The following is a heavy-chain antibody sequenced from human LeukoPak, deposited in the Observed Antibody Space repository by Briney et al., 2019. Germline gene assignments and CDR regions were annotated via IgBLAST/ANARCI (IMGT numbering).Heavy chain of an antibody. CDR3: ARVPSYGALDY. D-gene: IGHD4-17*01. CDR1: GGSISSYF. J-gene: IGHJ4*02. CDR2: IYTSGST. V-gene: IGHV4-4*07. Sequence: SETLSLTCTVSGGSISSYFWSWIRQPAGKGLEWIGRIYTSGSTNYNPSLKSRVTISADKSTNQFSLKLSSVTAADTAVYYCARVPSYGALDYWGQGTLVTVSS.